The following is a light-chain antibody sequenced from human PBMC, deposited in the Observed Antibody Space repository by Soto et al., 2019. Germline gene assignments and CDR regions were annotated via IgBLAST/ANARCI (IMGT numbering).Light chain of an antibody. Sequence: QSVLTQPASVSGSPGQSITISCTGTSSDIGAYNFVSWYQQHPGKAPKLMIYDVSNRPSGVSDRFSGFKSGDTASLTISGLQAEDEADYYCTSYTTSGSYVFGTGTKVTVL. J-gene: IGLJ1*01. CDR2: DVS. CDR1: SSDIGAYNF. V-gene: IGLV2-14*01. CDR3: TSYTTSGSYV.